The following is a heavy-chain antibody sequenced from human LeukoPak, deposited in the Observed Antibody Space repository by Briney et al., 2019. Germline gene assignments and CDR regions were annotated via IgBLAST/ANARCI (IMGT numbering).Heavy chain of an antibody. CDR2: IYSGGST. Sequence: GGSLRLSCAPSGLTASSNYMSWVPRAPGKGLGWGSVIYSGGSTYYADSVKGRFTISRDNSKNTLYLQMNSLRAEDTAVYYCARSPYGDYARYDFDYWGQGTLVTVSS. CDR1: GLTASSNY. V-gene: IGHV3-66*01. J-gene: IGHJ4*02. D-gene: IGHD4-17*01. CDR3: ARSPYGDYARYDFDY.